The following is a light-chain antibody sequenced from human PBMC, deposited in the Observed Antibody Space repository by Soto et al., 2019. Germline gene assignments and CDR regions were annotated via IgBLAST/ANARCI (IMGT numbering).Light chain of an antibody. Sequence: EIVLTQSPATLSLSPGERATLSCRASQSVSRYLAWYQQKPGQAPRLLIYEAYNRATGIPARFSGSGSGTDFTLTVSRLEPEDLGVYYCQHRGNWPSITFGQGTRLEIK. V-gene: IGKV3-11*01. J-gene: IGKJ5*01. CDR3: QHRGNWPSIT. CDR1: QSVSRY. CDR2: EAY.